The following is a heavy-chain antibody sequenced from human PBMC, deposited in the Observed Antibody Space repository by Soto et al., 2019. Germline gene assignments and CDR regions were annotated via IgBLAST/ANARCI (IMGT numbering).Heavy chain of an antibody. D-gene: IGHD2-15*01. CDR1: GFTFSNYW. Sequence: EVQLVESGGGLVQPGGSLRLSCAASGFTFSNYWMYWVRQAPGKGLVWVSRINSDGSVSSYADSVKGRLTISRDNVTNTLYLHMDSMRAEDTAVYYCARGDCGGGTCYSLAGSFYYYMDVWGKGTTVTVFS. J-gene: IGHJ6*03. V-gene: IGHV3-74*01. CDR3: ARGDCGGGTCYSLAGSFYYYMDV. CDR2: INSDGSVS.